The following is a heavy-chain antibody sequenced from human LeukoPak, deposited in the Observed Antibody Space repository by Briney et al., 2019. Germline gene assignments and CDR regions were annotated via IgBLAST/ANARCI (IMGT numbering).Heavy chain of an antibody. CDR1: GFTFSSYA. D-gene: IGHD3-22*01. V-gene: IGHV3-23*01. Sequence: GGSLRLSCAASGFTFSSYAMSWVRQAPGKGLEWVSAISGSGGSTYYADSVKGRFTISRDNSKNTLYLQMNSLRAEDTAVYYCAKSGPYYYDSSGYYRRRDFDYWGQGTLVTVSS. CDR3: AKSGPYYYDSSGYYRRRDFDY. J-gene: IGHJ4*02. CDR2: ISGSGGST.